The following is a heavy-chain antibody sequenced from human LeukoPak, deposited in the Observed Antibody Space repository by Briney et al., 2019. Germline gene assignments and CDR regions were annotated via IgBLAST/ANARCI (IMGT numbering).Heavy chain of an antibody. CDR2: IRYDGSNK. V-gene: IGHV3-30*02. J-gene: IGHJ6*03. Sequence: GGSLRLSCAASGFTFISYGMYWVRQAPGKGLESVAFIRYDGSNKYYADSVKGRFTVSRDNSKNTLYLQMNSLRAEDTALYYCARDRNSGYDYYYYYMDVWGKGTTVTVSS. CDR3: ARDRNSGYDYYYYYMDV. D-gene: IGHD5-12*01. CDR1: GFTFISYG.